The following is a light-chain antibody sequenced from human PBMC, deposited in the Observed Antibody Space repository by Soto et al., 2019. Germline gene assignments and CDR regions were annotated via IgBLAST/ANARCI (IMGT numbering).Light chain of an antibody. CDR2: GAS. CDR1: QSISNSY. J-gene: IGKJ5*01. Sequence: EIVLTQSPGTLSLSPGERATLSCRASQSISNSYLAWYQQKPGQAPRLLIYGASSRATGIPDRFSGSGSGTDFTLTISRLEPEDFAVYYCQQYGSSQLTFGQGTRLDIK. CDR3: QQYGSSQLT. V-gene: IGKV3-20*01.